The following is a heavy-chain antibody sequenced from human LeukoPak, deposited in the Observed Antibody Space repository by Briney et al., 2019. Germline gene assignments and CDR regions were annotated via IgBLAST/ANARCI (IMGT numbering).Heavy chain of an antibody. CDR1: GGSISSYY. CDR2: IYYSGST. Sequence: SETLSLTCTVSGGSISSYYWSWIRQPPGKGLEWIGYIYYSGSTNYNPSLKGRVTISVDTSKNQFSLKLSSVTAADTAVYYCARDEYSYSSSWYGFDPWGQGTLVTVSS. J-gene: IGHJ5*02. D-gene: IGHD6-13*01. V-gene: IGHV4-59*01. CDR3: ARDEYSYSSSWYGFDP.